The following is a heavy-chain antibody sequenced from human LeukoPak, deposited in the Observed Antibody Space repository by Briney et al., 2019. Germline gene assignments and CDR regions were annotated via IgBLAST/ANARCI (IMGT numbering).Heavy chain of an antibody. V-gene: IGHV4-59*01. Sequence: SETLSLTCTVSGGSISSYSWTWIRQPPGKGLQWIGYIFDTGRSHCDPSLNSRVTISVDTSRNQLSLRVTSVTAADTALYYCARAGVGGVYNGIFDSWGQGTLVTVSS. J-gene: IGHJ4*02. CDR1: GGSISSYS. CDR3: ARAGVGGVYNGIFDS. CDR2: IFDTGRS. D-gene: IGHD5-24*01.